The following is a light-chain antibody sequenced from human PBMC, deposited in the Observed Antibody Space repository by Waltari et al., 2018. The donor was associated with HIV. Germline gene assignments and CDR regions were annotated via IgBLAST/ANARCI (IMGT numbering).Light chain of an antibody. Sequence: IVLTQSPGTLSLSPGERATLSCWASQSVYNSYLAWYQQKPGQGPRLLNYDASIRATGIPDMFSGSASGTDFTLTISRLEPEDFAVYYCQQYGSSPYTFGPGTTVDIK. V-gene: IGKV3-20*01. CDR3: QQYGSSPYT. CDR2: DAS. CDR1: QSVYNSY. J-gene: IGKJ3*01.